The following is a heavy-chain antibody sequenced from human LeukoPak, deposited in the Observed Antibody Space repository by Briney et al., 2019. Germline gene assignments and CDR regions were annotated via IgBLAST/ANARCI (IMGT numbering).Heavy chain of an antibody. D-gene: IGHD3-10*01. CDR2: IQFDGSKE. CDR3: ATDWGTDGSGGAYLDY. CDR1: GFTFSMYG. J-gene: IGHJ4*02. V-gene: IGHV3-30*02. Sequence: GGTLSLSCTASGFTFSMYGMHWVRQAPDKGLEWGAFIQFDGSKEKYGDTVKGRFTMSRDNSKSTLYLQMSSRRPEDTAVYYCATDWGTDGSGGAYLDYWGQGTQVTVSS.